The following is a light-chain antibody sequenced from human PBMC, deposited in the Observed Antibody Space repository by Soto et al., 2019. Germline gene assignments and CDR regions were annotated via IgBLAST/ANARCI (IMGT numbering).Light chain of an antibody. CDR2: EVS. Sequence: QSALTQPPSASGSPGQSVTISCTGTSSDVGGYNYVSWYQQHPGKAPKLMIYEVSKRPSGVPDRFSGSKSGNTASLTGSGLQAEDEADYYCSSYAGSNNFVVFGGGTKL. V-gene: IGLV2-8*01. CDR1: SSDVGGYNY. J-gene: IGLJ2*01. CDR3: SSYAGSNNFVV.